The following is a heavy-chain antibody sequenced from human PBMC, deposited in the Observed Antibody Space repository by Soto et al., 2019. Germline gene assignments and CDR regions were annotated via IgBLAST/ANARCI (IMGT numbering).Heavy chain of an antibody. J-gene: IGHJ4*02. D-gene: IGHD6-13*01. CDR3: ARSHRSSTYFDY. Sequence: GESLKISCQCSGYTFSNFWIGWVRQLPGKGLEWMGIIYPGDHETRYSPSFHGKVTISADKSINTAYLQWNSLEASDTAFYFCARSHRSSTYFDYWGQGALVTVSS. CDR2: IYPGDHET. V-gene: IGHV5-51*01. CDR1: GYTFSNFW.